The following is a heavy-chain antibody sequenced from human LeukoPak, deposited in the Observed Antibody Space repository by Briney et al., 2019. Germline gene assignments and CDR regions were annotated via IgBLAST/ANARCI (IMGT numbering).Heavy chain of an antibody. CDR2: ISSSSSTI. Sequence: HAGGSLRLSCAASGFTFSSDSMNSVRQAPGKGLEWVSYISSSSSTIYYADSVKGRFTISRDNAKHSLYLQMNSLRAEDTAVYYCARGLYYDSSGYYLYWGQGTLVTVSS. D-gene: IGHD3-22*01. V-gene: IGHV3-48*04. CDR3: ARGLYYDSSGYYLY. J-gene: IGHJ4*02. CDR1: GFTFSSDS.